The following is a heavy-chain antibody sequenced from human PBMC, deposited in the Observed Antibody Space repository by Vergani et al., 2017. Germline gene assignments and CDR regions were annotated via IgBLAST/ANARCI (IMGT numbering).Heavy chain of an antibody. V-gene: IGHV5-51*01. D-gene: IGHD2-21*01. CDR2: IYPGDSEV. Sequence: EKQLVQSGSETKKPGESLKISCQAFGYIFSNFWIGWVRQRPGRGLEWMGIIYPGDSEVKSNPTFRGQVIFSVDTSVNTAYLQWRSLQASDTATYYCTRHVPCGDGACLYFDHWGQGTQVTVSS. CDR1: GYIFSNFW. CDR3: TRHVPCGDGACLYFDH. J-gene: IGHJ4*02.